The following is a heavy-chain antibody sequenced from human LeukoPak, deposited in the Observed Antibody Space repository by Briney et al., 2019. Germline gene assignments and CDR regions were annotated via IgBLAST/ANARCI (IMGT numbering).Heavy chain of an antibody. CDR2: INPSSGGT. V-gene: IGHV1-2*06. D-gene: IGHD5/OR15-5a*01. CDR3: ARDIHLYDFDY. Sequence: ASVKVSCKASGYTFTGYYIHWVRQAPGQGLEWMGRINPSSGGTNYAQKFQGTVTMTRDTSISTAYMELSRLRSDDTAVYYCARDIHLYDFDYWGQGTLVTVSS. J-gene: IGHJ4*02. CDR1: GYTFTGYY.